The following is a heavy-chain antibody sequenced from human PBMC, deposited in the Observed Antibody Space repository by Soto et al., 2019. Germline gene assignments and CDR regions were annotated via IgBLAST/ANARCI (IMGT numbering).Heavy chain of an antibody. V-gene: IGHV3-9*01. J-gene: IGHJ6*02. CDR2: ISWNSGSR. CDR1: GFSFDDYA. CDR3: AKDKAAGGFYYYYGMDV. D-gene: IGHD6-25*01. Sequence: EVQLVESGGGLVQPGRSLRLSCAASGFSFDDYAMHWVRQAPGKGLEWVSGISWNSGSRGYVDSVKGRFTISRDNAKNSLYLQMNSLRAEDTALYYCAKDKAAGGFYYYYGMDVWGQGTTVTVSS.